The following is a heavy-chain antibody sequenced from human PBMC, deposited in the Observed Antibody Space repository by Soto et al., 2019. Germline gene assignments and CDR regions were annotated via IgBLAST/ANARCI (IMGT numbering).Heavy chain of an antibody. CDR1: GGTFNNYA. CDR2: IIPIFRTP. D-gene: IGHD6-19*01. J-gene: IGHJ5*02. Sequence: QVQLLQWGAEVKKPGSSVKVSCKVSGGTFNNYAMSWVRQAPGQGLEWMGGIIPIFRTPTYAQRFQGRVTVIADERTRTAYRVLSSRRSDDTAMYYCARDLYSRGWGGSPVDPWGQGTLVTVSS. V-gene: IGHV1-69*01. CDR3: ARDLYSRGWGGSPVDP.